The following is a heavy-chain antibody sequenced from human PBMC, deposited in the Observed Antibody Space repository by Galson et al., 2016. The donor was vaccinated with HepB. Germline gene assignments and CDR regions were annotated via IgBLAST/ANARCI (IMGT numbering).Heavy chain of an antibody. CDR2: VTWNGTP. CDR1: GFTFDDYT. V-gene: IGHV3-43*01. D-gene: IGHD1-26*01. CDR3: ARELVRSAFDL. Sequence: SLRLSCAASGFTFDDYTMHWVRHAPGKGLEWVSLVTWNGTPYYADSVKGRFTISRDNAKNSVYLQMNSLRAEDTGVYYCARELVRSAFDLWGQGTMVTVSS. J-gene: IGHJ3*01.